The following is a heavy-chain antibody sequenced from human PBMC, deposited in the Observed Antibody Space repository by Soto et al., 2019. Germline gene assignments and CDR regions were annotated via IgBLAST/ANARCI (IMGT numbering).Heavy chain of an antibody. CDR2: ISSSATYA. V-gene: IGHV3-11*06. CDR3: ARNDSSGYLDS. J-gene: IGHJ4*02. Sequence: PGGSLRLSCAASGFTFSDYYMSWIRQAPGKGLEWLSYISSSATYAIYADSVKGRFTLPRDNAKSSLYLQMNSLRAEDTAVYYCARNDSSGYLDSWGQGTLVTVSS. D-gene: IGHD3-22*01. CDR1: GFTFSDYY.